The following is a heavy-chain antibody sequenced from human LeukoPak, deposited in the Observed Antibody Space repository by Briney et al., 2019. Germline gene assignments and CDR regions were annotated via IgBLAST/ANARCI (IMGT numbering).Heavy chain of an antibody. D-gene: IGHD1-20*01. CDR3: AGLTGTTWDY. CDR1: GGSFSDSTYY. V-gene: IGHV4-39*01. Sequence: SETLSLTCTVSGGSFSDSTYYWGWIRQPPGKGLEWIGSIYYSGSTYYNPSLKSRVTISVDTSKNQLSLKLSSVTAADTAVYYCAGLTGTTWDYWGQGTLVTVSS. J-gene: IGHJ4*02. CDR2: IYYSGST.